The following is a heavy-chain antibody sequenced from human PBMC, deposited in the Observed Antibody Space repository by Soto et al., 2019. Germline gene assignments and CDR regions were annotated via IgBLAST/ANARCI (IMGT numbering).Heavy chain of an antibody. CDR3: AHRRLCINTGYPVLFDY. CDR2: IYWDDDK. CDR1: GLSLSTSAVG. Sequence: QITLKESGPTLVKPTQTLTLTCTFSGLSLSTSAVGVGWIRQPPGKALEWLALIYWDDDKRYSPSLRSRLTITKDTSKNQVVLTMTNMDPVDTATYYCAHRRLCINTGYPVLFDYWGQGTLVTVSS. V-gene: IGHV2-5*02. J-gene: IGHJ4*02. D-gene: IGHD5-12*01.